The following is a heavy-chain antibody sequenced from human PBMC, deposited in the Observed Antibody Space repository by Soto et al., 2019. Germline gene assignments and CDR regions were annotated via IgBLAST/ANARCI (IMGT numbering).Heavy chain of an antibody. D-gene: IGHD4-17*01. V-gene: IGHV3-23*01. Sequence: GGSLRLSCAASGFTFSSYAMSWVRQAPGKGLEWVSAISGSGGSTYYADSVKGRFTISRDNSKNTLYLQMNSLRAEDTAVYYCATCLGYGDYPPGAFDIWGQGTMVTVSS. CDR2: ISGSGGST. CDR3: ATCLGYGDYPPGAFDI. CDR1: GFTFSSYA. J-gene: IGHJ3*02.